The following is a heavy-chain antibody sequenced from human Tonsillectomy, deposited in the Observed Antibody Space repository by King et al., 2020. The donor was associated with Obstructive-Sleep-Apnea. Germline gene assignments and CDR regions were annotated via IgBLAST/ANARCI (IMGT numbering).Heavy chain of an antibody. CDR2: IDYSGST. V-gene: IGHV4-59*01. CDR1: GGSISSYY. J-gene: IGHJ4*02. CDR3: AGGYWGAVAGISGVY. D-gene: IGHD6-19*01. Sequence: VQLQESGPGLVKPSETLSLTCTVSGGSISSYYWSWIRQPPGKGLEGIGYIDYSGSTNYNPSLKSRVTISVDTSKNQFSLKLSSVTAADTAVYYCAGGYWGAVAGISGVYWGQGTLVTVSS.